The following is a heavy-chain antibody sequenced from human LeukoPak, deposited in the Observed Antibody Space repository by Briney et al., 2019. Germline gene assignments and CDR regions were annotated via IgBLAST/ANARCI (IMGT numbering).Heavy chain of an antibody. D-gene: IGHD3-10*01. CDR2: IYWDDDQ. CDR1: GFSLRTSGVG. Sequence: SGPTLVNPPQTLTLTCTFSGFSLRTSGVGVGWIRQPPGKALEWLSLIYWDDDQRYSPSLKSRLTITKDTSKNQVVLTMTNMDPVDTATYYCARYGSGSYFDYWGQGTLVTVSS. V-gene: IGHV2-5*02. J-gene: IGHJ4*02. CDR3: ARYGSGSYFDY.